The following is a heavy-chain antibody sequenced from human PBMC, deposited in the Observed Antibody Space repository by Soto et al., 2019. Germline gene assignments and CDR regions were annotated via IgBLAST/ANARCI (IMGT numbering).Heavy chain of an antibody. D-gene: IGHD3-22*01. CDR3: ARRDWSSGYLFDY. CDR2: IDPSDSYT. CDR1: GNTFTTYY. Sequence: ASVKVSCKASGNTFTTYYMYWVRQMPRKGLEWMGRIDPSDSYTNYSPSFQGHVTISDDKSISTAYLQWSSLKASDTAMYYCARRDWSSGYLFDYWGQGTLVTV. V-gene: IGHV5-10-1*01. J-gene: IGHJ4*02.